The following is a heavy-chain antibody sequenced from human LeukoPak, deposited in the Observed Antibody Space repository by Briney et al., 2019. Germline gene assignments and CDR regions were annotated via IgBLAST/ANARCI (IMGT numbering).Heavy chain of an antibody. CDR3: ARDLAADGKIDY. CDR2: TYYRSEWYN. J-gene: IGHJ4*02. D-gene: IGHD6-13*01. V-gene: IGHV6-1*01. Sequence: SQTLSLTCAISGDTVSSNSAAWTWIRQSPSRGLEWLGRTYYRSEWYNDYAVSVQSRITINPDTSKNQFSLQLNSVTPEDTAVYHCARDLAADGKIDYWGQGTLVTVSS. CDR1: GDTVSSNSAA.